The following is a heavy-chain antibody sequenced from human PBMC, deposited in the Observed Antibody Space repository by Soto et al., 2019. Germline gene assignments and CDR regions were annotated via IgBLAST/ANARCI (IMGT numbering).Heavy chain of an antibody. Sequence: SETLSLTCAVYGGSFSGYYWSWIRQPPGKGLEWIGEINHSGSTNYNPSLKSRVTISVDTSKNQFSLKLSSVTAADTAVYYCASSAQAWLPSDYWGQGTLVTVSS. J-gene: IGHJ4*02. D-gene: IGHD5-12*01. CDR1: GGSFSGYY. CDR2: INHSGST. CDR3: ASSAQAWLPSDY. V-gene: IGHV4-34*01.